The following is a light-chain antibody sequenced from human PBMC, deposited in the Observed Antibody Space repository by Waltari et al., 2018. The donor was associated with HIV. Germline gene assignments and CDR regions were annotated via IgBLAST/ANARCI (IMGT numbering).Light chain of an antibody. J-gene: IGLJ3*02. V-gene: IGLV1-47*01. CDR3: AAWDNSLGAWL. CDR1: TPNIGSNY. CDR2: KND. Sequence: CSGSTPNIGSNYVYWFQQFPGTAPRLLIYKNDQRPSGVPDRFSGSKSGTSASLAISWLRSEDEADYYCAAWDNSLGAWLFGGGAKLTVL.